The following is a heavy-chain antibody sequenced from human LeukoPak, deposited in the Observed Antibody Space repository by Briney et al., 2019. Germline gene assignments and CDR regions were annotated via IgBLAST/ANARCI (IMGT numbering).Heavy chain of an antibody. CDR1: GFTVSSNY. J-gene: IGHJ3*02. CDR2: IYSGGST. V-gene: IGHV3-53*01. CDR3: ARGYSRAAFDI. Sequence: PGGSLRLSCAASGFTVSSNYMSWVRQAPGKGLEWVSVIYSGGSTYYADSVKGRFTVSRDNGKNSLLLQMNSLRAEDTALYYCARGYSRAAFDIWGQGTVVAVSS. D-gene: IGHD2-15*01.